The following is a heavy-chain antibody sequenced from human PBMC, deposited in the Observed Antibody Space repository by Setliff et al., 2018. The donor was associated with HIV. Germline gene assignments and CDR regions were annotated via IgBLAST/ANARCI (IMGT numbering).Heavy chain of an antibody. V-gene: IGHV4-61*02. Sequence: SETLSLTCTVSGGSISSGNYYWGWIRQPAGKGLEWIGRIYTSGSTNYNPSLKSRVTISLDTSKNQFSLNLSSVTAADTAVYYCARRSPGGGYYMDVWGKGTTVTV. CDR1: GGSISSGNYY. CDR3: ARRSPGGGYYMDV. D-gene: IGHD3-16*01. CDR2: IYTSGST. J-gene: IGHJ6*03.